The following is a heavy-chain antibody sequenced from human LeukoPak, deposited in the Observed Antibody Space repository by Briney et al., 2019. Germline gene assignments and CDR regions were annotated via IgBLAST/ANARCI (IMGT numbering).Heavy chain of an antibody. CDR1: GFTFSSYA. V-gene: IGHV3-30-3*01. CDR2: ISYDGSNK. CDR3: ARALETAFDI. Sequence: GGSLRLSCAASGFTFSSYAMHWVRRAPGKGLEWVAVISYDGSNKYYADSVKGRFTISRDNSKNTLYLQMNSLRAEDAAVYYCARALETAFDIWGQGTMVTVSS. J-gene: IGHJ3*02.